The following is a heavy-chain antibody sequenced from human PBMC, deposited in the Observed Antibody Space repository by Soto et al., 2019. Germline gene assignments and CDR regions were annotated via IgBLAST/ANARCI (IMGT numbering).Heavy chain of an antibody. CDR1: GYTFSSYA. CDR3: ARYYDSSGYYPYYYYGMDV. Sequence: EVQLLESGGGLVQPGGSLRLSCAASGYTFSSYAMSWVRQAPGKGLEWVSAISGSGGSTYYADSVKGRFTISRDNSKNTLYLQMNSLRAEDTAVYYCARYYDSSGYYPYYYYGMDVWGQGTTVTVSS. J-gene: IGHJ6*02. D-gene: IGHD3-22*01. CDR2: ISGSGGST. V-gene: IGHV3-23*01.